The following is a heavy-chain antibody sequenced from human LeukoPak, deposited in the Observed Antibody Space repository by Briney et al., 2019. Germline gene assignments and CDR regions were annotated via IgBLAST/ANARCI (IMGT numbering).Heavy chain of an antibody. D-gene: IGHD1-26*01. CDR3: ARGSRLSGSYLPVMGISYYFDY. V-gene: IGHV1-8*01. CDR2: MNPNSGNT. J-gene: IGHJ4*02. Sequence: ASVKVSCKASGYTFTSYDINWVRQATGQGLEWMGWMNPNSGNTGYAQKFQGRVTMTRNTSISTAYMELSSLRSEDTAVYYCARGSRLSGSYLPVMGISYYFDYWGQGTLVTVSS. CDR1: GYTFTSYD.